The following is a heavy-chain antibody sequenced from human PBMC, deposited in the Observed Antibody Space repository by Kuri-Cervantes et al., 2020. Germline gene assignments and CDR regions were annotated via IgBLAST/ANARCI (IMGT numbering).Heavy chain of an antibody. CDR2: ISAYNGNT. Sequence: ASVKVSCKASGSTFTSYYMHWVRQAPGQGLEWMGWISAYNGNTNYAQKLQGRVTMTTDTSTSTAYMELRSLRCEDTAVYYCASTTMVEINYFDYWGQGTLVTVSS. J-gene: IGHJ4*02. D-gene: IGHD4/OR15-4a*01. CDR1: GSTFTSYY. CDR3: ASTTMVEINYFDY. V-gene: IGHV1-18*04.